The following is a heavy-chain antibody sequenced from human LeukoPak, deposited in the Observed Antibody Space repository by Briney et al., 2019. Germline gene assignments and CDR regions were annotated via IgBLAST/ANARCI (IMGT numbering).Heavy chain of an antibody. V-gene: IGHV4-4*07. J-gene: IGHJ6*03. Sequence: SETLSLTCTVSGGSINFYYWSWIRKPAGKGLECIGRIYSSGSTNYSPSLKSRVTMSIDTTKNQFSLKLSPVTAADTAVYYCARDWVERTSDFWSGVNYYYYMDVWGKGTTVSVSS. CDR2: IYSSGST. CDR3: ARDWVERTSDFWSGVNYYYYMDV. CDR1: GGSINFYY. D-gene: IGHD3-3*01.